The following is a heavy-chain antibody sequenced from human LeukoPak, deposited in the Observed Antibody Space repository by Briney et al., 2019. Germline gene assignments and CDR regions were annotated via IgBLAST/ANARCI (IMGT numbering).Heavy chain of an antibody. D-gene: IGHD1-26*01. Sequence: RGSLRLSCAASGFTFSGDWLHWVRQAPGKGLVWVSRINGDGSITSYADSVKGRFTISRDNAKNTLYLQMTSLRAEDTAVYYCAGGGYLLDYWGQGTLVTVSS. V-gene: IGHV3-74*01. CDR2: INGDGSIT. CDR3: AGGGYLLDY. CDR1: GFTFSGDW. J-gene: IGHJ4*02.